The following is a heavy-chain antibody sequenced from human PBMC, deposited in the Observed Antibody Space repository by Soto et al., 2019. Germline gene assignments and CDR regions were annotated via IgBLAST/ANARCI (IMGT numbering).Heavy chain of an antibody. CDR1: GGTFSSYA. V-gene: IGHV1-69*06. Sequence: SVKVSCKASGGTFSSYAIRWVRQAPGQGLEWMGGIIPIFGTANYAQKFQGRVTITADKSTSTAYMELSSLRPEDPAVYYCARLIVVVVAATRVDYYYGMDVWGQGTTVTVSS. CDR3: ARLIVVVVAATRVDYYYGMDV. D-gene: IGHD2-15*01. J-gene: IGHJ6*02. CDR2: IIPIFGTA.